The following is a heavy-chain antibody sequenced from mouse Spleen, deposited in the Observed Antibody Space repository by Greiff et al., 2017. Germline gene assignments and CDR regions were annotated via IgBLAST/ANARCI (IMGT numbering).Heavy chain of an antibody. CDR1: GFTFSDYG. V-gene: IGHV5-17*01. CDR3: ARRIYYYGSSNFYYAMDY. Sequence: EVKLMESGGGLVKPGGSLKLSCAASGFTFSDYGMHWVRQAPEKGLEWVAYISSGSSTIYYADTVKGRFTISRDNAKNTLFLQMTSLRSEDTAMYYCARRIYYYGSSNFYYAMDYWGQGTSVTVSS. J-gene: IGHJ4*01. CDR2: ISSGSSTI. D-gene: IGHD1-1*01.